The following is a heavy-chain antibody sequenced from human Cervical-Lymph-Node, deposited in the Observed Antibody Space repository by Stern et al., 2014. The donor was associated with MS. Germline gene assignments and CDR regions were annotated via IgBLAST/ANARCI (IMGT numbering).Heavy chain of an antibody. Sequence: DQLVESGGGVVQPGRSLRLSCAASGFTFSSYGMHWVRQAPGKGLEWVAVISYDGSNKYYADSVKGRFTISRDNSKNTLYLQMNSLRAEDTAVYYCAKASEQQLVDFDYWGQGTLVTVSS. CDR2: ISYDGSNK. CDR3: AKASEQQLVDFDY. CDR1: GFTFSSYG. D-gene: IGHD6-13*01. J-gene: IGHJ4*02. V-gene: IGHV3-30*18.